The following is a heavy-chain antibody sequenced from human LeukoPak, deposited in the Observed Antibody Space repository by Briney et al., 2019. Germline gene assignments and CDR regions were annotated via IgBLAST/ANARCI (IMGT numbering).Heavy chain of an antibody. D-gene: IGHD2-15*01. CDR2: ISAYNGNT. J-gene: IGHJ5*02. V-gene: IGHV1-18*01. CDR3: ARDLGYCSGGSCYGPLINWFDP. Sequence: GASVKVSCKASGYTFTSYGTSWVRQAPGQGLEWMGWISAYNGNTNYAQKLQGRVTMTTDTSTSTAYMELRSLRSDDTAVYYCARDLGYCSGGSCYGPLINWFDPWGQGTLVTVSS. CDR1: GYTFTSYG.